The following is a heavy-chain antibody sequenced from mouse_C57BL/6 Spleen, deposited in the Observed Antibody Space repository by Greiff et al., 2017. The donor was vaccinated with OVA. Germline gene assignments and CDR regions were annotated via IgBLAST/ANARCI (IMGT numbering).Heavy chain of an antibody. CDR3: ARRGYYLYFDY. CDR1: GYTFTSYW. CDR2: IDPSDSYT. D-gene: IGHD1-1*01. J-gene: IGHJ2*01. Sequence: QVQLQQPGAELVRPGTSVKLSCKASGYTFTSYWMHWVKQRPGQGLEWIGVIDPSDSYTNYNQKFKGKATLTVDTSSSTAYMQLSSLTSEDSAVYYCARRGYYLYFDYWGQGTTLTVSS. V-gene: IGHV1-59*01.